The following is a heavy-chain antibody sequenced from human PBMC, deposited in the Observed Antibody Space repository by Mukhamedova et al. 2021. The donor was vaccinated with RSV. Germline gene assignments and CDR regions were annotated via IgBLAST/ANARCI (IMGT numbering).Heavy chain of an antibody. Sequence: GLEWVSGISWNSGSIGYADSVKGRFTISRANAKNSLYLQMNGLRAEDTALYYCAKEGYSYFDYWGQGTLVTVSS. V-gene: IGHV3-9*01. CDR3: AKEGYSYFDY. D-gene: IGHD5-18*01. J-gene: IGHJ4*02. CDR2: ISWNSGSI.